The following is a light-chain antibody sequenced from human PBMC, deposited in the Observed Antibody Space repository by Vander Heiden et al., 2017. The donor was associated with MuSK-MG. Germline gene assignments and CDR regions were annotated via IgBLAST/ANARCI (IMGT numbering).Light chain of an antibody. J-gene: IGKJ5*01. CDR2: KIS. CDR1: QSLVHSDGNTY. Sequence: EIVMTQTPLSSPVTLGQPASISCRSSQSLVHSDGNTYLSWLHQRPGQPPRLLIYKISNRVSGVPDRFSGSGAGTDFTLKISRVEAEDVGVYYCTQTGQCPHTFGQGTRLEIK. CDR3: TQTGQCPHT. V-gene: IGKV2-24*01.